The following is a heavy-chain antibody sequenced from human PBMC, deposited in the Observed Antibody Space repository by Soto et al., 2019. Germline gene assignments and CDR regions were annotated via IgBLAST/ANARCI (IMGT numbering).Heavy chain of an antibody. Sequence: GGSLRLSCAASGFTFSSYSMNWVRQAPGKGLEWVSSISSSSSYIYYADSVKGRFTISRDNANNSLYLQWNSLRAENTAVYYCARVWARGSGWYGLGYWGQGTLVTVSS. CDR3: ARVWARGSGWYGLGY. J-gene: IGHJ4*02. V-gene: IGHV3-21*01. CDR2: ISSSSSYI. D-gene: IGHD6-19*01. CDR1: GFTFSSYS.